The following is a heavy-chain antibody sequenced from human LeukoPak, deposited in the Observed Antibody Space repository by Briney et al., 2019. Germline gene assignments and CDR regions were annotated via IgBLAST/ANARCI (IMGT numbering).Heavy chain of an antibody. J-gene: IGHJ4*02. CDR2: IFYTGNT. CDR1: GVSIYTYY. CDR3: ATGRSPRYYDY. Sequence: PSETLSLTCTVSGVSIYTYYWNWIRQPPGKGLEYIGHIFYTGNTNYNPSLKSRVTISLDTSKNQFSLKVSSVTAADTAVYYCATGRSPRYYDYWGQGILVAVSS. V-gene: IGHV4-59*01. D-gene: IGHD1-26*01.